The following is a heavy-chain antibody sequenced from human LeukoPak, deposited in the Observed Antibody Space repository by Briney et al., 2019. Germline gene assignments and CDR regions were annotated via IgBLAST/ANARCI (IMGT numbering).Heavy chain of an antibody. CDR1: GYTFTSYA. J-gene: IGHJ4*02. CDR2: INTNTGAP. D-gene: IGHD6-19*01. V-gene: IGHV7-4-1*01. Sequence: AASVKVSCKASGYTFTSYAMNWVRQAPGQGLEWMGWINTNTGAPTYAPDFKGRFFFSLDSSLTTTYLQISSLKADDTAVFYCVRARRGTVAGLDYWGQGTLVTVSS. CDR3: VRARRGTVAGLDY.